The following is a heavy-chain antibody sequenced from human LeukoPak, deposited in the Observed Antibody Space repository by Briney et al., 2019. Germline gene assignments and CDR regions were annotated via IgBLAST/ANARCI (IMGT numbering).Heavy chain of an antibody. D-gene: IGHD3-3*01. CDR3: ARAVYYDFWSGHGRYFDY. V-gene: IGHV4-59*01. J-gene: IGHJ4*02. CDR2: IYYSGGT. CDR1: GGSISSYY. Sequence: SETLSLTCTVSGGSISSYYWSWIRQPPGKGLEWIGYIYYSGGTNYNPSLKSRVTISVDTSKNQFSLKLSSVTAADTAVYYCARAVYYDFWSGHGRYFDYWGQGTLVTVSS.